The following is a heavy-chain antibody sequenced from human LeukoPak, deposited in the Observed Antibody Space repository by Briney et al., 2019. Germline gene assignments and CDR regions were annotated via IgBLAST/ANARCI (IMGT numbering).Heavy chain of an antibody. D-gene: IGHD6-19*01. CDR1: GYTFTSYG. V-gene: IGHV1-18*01. J-gene: IGHJ4*02. Sequence: ASVKVSCKASGYTFTSYGISWVRQAPGQGLEWMGWISAYNGNTNYAQKLQGRVTMTTDTSTSTAYMELRSLRSDDTAVYYCARDLSALYSSGWTFDYWGQGTLVTVPS. CDR2: ISAYNGNT. CDR3: ARDLSALYSSGWTFDY.